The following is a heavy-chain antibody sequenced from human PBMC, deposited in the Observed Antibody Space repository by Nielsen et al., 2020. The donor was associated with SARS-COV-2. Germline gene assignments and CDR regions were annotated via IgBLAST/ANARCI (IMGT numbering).Heavy chain of an antibody. V-gene: IGHV1-24*01. Sequence: ASVKVSCKASGYTFTSYYMHWVRQAPGKGLEWMGGFDPEDGETIYAQKFQGRVTMTEDTSTDTAYMELSSLRSEDTAVYYCATGRDYGGSYYFDYWGQGTLVTVSS. D-gene: IGHD4-23*01. CDR3: ATGRDYGGSYYFDY. J-gene: IGHJ4*02. CDR2: FDPEDGET. CDR1: GYTFTSYY.